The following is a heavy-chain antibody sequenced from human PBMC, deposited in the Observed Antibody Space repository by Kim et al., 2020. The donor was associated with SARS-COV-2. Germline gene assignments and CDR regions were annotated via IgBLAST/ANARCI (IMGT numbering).Heavy chain of an antibody. J-gene: IGHJ5*02. CDR3: ARDGHYYGSGSFNWFDP. D-gene: IGHD3-10*01. Sequence: FQGRVTMTRDTSTSTVYMELSSLRSEDTAVYYCARDGHYYGSGSFNWFDPWGQGTLVTVSS. V-gene: IGHV1-46*01.